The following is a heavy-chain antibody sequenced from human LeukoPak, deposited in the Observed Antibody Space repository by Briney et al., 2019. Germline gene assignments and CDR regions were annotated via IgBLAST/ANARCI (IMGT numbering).Heavy chain of an antibody. CDR3: ARRGYMDV. J-gene: IGHJ6*03. Sequence: PSETLSLTCTVSGGSISSYYWNWIRQPPGKGLEWIGYIYYSGNTYYNPSLKSRVTISVDTSNNQFSLKLSSVTAADTAVYYCARRGYMDVWGKGTTVSISS. CDR2: IYYSGNT. V-gene: IGHV4-59*01. CDR1: GGSISSYY.